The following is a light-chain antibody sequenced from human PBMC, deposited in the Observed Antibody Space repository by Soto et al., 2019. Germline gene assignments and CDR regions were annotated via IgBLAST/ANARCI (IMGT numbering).Light chain of an antibody. Sequence: QSALTQPPSASGSPGQSVTISCSGTSSDVGANNYVSWYQQHPGKAPKLMMYEVTKRPSGVPDRFSGSKSGNTASLTVSGIQADDEADYYCSTFGGSTVFGGGTKLTVL. CDR2: EVT. CDR3: STFGGSTV. J-gene: IGLJ2*01. CDR1: SSDVGANNY. V-gene: IGLV2-8*01.